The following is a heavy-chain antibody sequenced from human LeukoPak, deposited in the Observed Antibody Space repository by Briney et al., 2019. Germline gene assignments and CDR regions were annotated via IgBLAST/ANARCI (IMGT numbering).Heavy chain of an antibody. V-gene: IGHV3-23*01. CDR2: ISGSGGST. Sequence: PGGSLRLSCAASGFTFSSYAMSWVRQAPGKGLEWVSAISGSGGSTYYADSVKGRFTISRDNSKNTLYLQMNSLRAEDTAVYYCAKDPFHYDSSGYYFDYRGQGTLVTVSS. D-gene: IGHD3-22*01. CDR1: GFTFSSYA. CDR3: AKDPFHYDSSGYYFDY. J-gene: IGHJ4*02.